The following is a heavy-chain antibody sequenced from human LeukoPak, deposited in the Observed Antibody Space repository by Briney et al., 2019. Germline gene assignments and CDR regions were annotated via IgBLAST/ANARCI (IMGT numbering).Heavy chain of an antibody. D-gene: IGHD3-22*01. CDR2: ISSSSSYI. Sequence: PGGSLRLSCAASGFTFNSYSMNWVRQAPGKGLEWVSSISSSSSYIYYADSVKGRFTISRDNAKNSLYLQMNSQRAEDTAVYYCARAEYYYDSGDYWAQGTLVTVSS. CDR1: GFTFNSYS. V-gene: IGHV3-21*01. J-gene: IGHJ4*02. CDR3: ARAEYYYDSGDY.